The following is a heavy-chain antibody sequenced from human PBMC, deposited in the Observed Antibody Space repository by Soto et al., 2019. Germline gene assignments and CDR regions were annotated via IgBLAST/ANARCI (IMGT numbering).Heavy chain of an antibody. CDR1: GYSFTSYW. D-gene: IGHD3-3*01. J-gene: IGHJ4*02. CDR2: IDPSDSYT. CDR3: PRHEPYYRFLDDY. Sequence: GESLKISCKGSGYSFTSYWISWVRQMPGKGLEWMGRIDPSDSYTNYSPSFQGHVTISADKSISTAYLQWSSLKASDTAMYYCPRHEPYYRFLDDYWGQGTLVTVSS. V-gene: IGHV5-10-1*01.